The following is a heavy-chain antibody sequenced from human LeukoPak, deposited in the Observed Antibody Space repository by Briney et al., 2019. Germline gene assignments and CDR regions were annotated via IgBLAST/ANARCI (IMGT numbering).Heavy chain of an antibody. D-gene: IGHD3-10*01. CDR2: INPKRGGT. V-gene: IGHV1-2*02. J-gene: IGHJ4*02. Sequence: GASVWVSCKASGDTFTGYYMHWVRGAPGQGLEWMGEINPKRGGTNYTQKFQGTVTMTRDTSISTAYIELSRLRSDDTAVYYCARDRSRFLALCYFDYWGQGTLVTVSS. CDR3: ARDRSRFLALCYFDY. CDR1: GDTFTGYY.